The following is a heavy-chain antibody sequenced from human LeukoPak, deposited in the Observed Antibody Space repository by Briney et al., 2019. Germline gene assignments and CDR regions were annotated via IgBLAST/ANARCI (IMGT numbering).Heavy chain of an antibody. CDR3: ARDYGSGMDV. D-gene: IGHD3-10*01. Sequence: GGSLRLSCAASGFNFSRYDMNWVRQAPGKGLEWVAIIWYDGSNKYYADSVKGRFTISRDNSKNMLNLQMNSLRAEDTAVYYCARDYGSGMDVWGQGTTVTVSS. CDR1: GFNFSRYD. V-gene: IGHV3-33*08. J-gene: IGHJ6*02. CDR2: IWYDGSNK.